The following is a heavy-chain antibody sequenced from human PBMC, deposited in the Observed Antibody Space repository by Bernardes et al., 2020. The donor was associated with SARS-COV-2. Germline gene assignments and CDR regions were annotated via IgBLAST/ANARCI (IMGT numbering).Heavy chain of an antibody. V-gene: IGHV3-53*01. CDR3: VREKVESEPPTRYDY. CDR2: IYSDGRT. Sequence: GSLRLSCAASGLSVSRSYMSWVRQAPGKGLEWVSVIYSDGRTYYADPVKGRFIISRDNSKNTLYLQMNSLRADDTAVYFCVREKVESEPPTRYDYWGQGTLVTVSS. CDR1: GLSVSRSY. J-gene: IGHJ4*02. D-gene: IGHD1-26*01.